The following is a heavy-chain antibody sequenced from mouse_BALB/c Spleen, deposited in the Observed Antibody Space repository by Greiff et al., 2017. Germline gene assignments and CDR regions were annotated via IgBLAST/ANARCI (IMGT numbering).Heavy chain of an antibody. V-gene: IGHV1-77*01. D-gene: IGHD4-1*01. J-gene: IGHJ2*01. CDR1: GYTFTEYI. Sequence: QVQLQQSGAELVKPGASVKLSCKASGYTFTEYIIHWIKQRPGQGLEWIGRIAPGSGSTYYNEMFKGKATLTVDTSSSTAYIQLSSLSSEDSAVYFCARGEEKLGPFDYWGQGTTLTVSS. CDR2: IAPGSGST. CDR3: ARGEEKLGPFDY.